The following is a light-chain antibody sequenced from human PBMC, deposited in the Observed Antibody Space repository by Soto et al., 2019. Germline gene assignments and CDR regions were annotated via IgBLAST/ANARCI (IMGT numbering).Light chain of an antibody. J-gene: IGLJ2*01. CDR3: SSYSASTPVE. CDR1: NSDVGAHDL. Sequence: QSALTQPASVSGSPGQSITISCTGSNSDVGAHDLVSWYQQHPGNAPRLMIYGVTNRPSGVSNRFSGSKSGNTASLTISGLQAEDEADYYCSSYSASTPVEFGGGTKLTVL. V-gene: IGLV2-14*03. CDR2: GVT.